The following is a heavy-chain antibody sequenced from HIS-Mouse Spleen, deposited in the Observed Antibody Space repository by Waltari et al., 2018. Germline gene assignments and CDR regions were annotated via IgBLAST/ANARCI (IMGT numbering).Heavy chain of an antibody. Sequence: QVQLQQWGAGLLKPSETLSLTCAVYGGSFSGYYWIWIRQPPGKGLECIGEINHRGSTNYNPSLKGRVTISVETSKNQFSLKLSSVTAADTAVYYCARDLSSSSGVDYWGQGTLVTVSS. J-gene: IGHJ4*02. V-gene: IGHV4-34*01. D-gene: IGHD6-6*01. CDR3: ARDLSSSSGVDY. CDR1: GGSFSGYY. CDR2: INHRGST.